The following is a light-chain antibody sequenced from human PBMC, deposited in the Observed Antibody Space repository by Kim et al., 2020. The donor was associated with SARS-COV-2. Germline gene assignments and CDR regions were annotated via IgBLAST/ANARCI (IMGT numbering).Light chain of an antibody. CDR2: DAS. J-gene: IGKJ1*01. CDR3: LQYNTYSRD. Sequence: ASVGDRVTITCRASQSISSWLAWYQQKPGKAPILLIYDASSLESGVPSRFSGSGSGTEFTLTITSLQPDDVATYYCLQYNTYSRDFGQGTKVDIK. V-gene: IGKV1-5*01. CDR1: QSISSW.